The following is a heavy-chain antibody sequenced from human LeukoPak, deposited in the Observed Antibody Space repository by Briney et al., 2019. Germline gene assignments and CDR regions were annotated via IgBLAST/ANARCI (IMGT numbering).Heavy chain of an antibody. CDR2: MNPNSGNT. J-gene: IGHJ4*02. CDR3: ARTVRQGDIVATIHFDY. V-gene: IGHV1-8*01. D-gene: IGHD5-12*01. CDR1: GYTLTSYD. Sequence: ASVKVSCKASGYTLTSYDINWVRQATGQGLEWMGWMNPNSGNTGYAQKFQGRVTMTRNTSISTAYMELSSLRSEDTAVYYCARTVRQGDIVATIHFDYWGQGTLVTVSS.